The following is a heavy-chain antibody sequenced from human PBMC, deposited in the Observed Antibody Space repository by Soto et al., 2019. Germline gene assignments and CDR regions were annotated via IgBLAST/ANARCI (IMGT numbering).Heavy chain of an antibody. CDR2: IIPILGIA. D-gene: IGHD5-18*01. J-gene: IGHJ4*02. CDR1: GGTFSSYT. V-gene: IGHV1-69*02. Sequence: QVQLVQSGAEVKKPGSSVKVSYKASGGTFSSYTISWVRQAPGQGLEWMGRIIPILGIANYAQKFQGRVTITADKSTSTAYMELSSLRSEDTAVYYCVMDTAMVKDYWGQGTLVTVSS. CDR3: VMDTAMVKDY.